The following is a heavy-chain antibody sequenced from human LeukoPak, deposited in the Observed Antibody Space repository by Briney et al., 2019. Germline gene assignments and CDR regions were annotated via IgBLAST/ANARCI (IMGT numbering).Heavy chain of an antibody. CDR2: INHSGST. CDR3: ARREGYSSGMLNY. V-gene: IGHV4-34*01. J-gene: IGHJ4*02. D-gene: IGHD6-19*01. CDR1: GGSFSGYY. Sequence: SETLSLTCAVYGGSFSGYYWSWIRQPPGKGLEWIGEINHSGSTNYNPSLKSRVTISVDTSKNQFSLKLSSVTAADTAVYYCARREGYSSGMLNYWGQGTLVTVSS.